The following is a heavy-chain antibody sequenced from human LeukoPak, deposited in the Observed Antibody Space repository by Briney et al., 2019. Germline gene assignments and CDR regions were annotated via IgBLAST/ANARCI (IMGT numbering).Heavy chain of an antibody. D-gene: IGHD5-18*01. Sequence: PSETLSLTCTVSGYSISSGYYWGWIRQPPGKELEWIGSIYHSGSTYYNPSLKSRVTISVDTSKNQFSLKLSSVTAADTAVYYCAKIQLWGGYYFDYWGQGTLVTVSS. CDR2: IYHSGST. J-gene: IGHJ4*02. CDR3: AKIQLWGGYYFDY. V-gene: IGHV4-38-2*02. CDR1: GYSISSGYY.